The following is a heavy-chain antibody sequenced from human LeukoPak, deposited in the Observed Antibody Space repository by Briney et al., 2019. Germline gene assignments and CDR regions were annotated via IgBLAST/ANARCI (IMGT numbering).Heavy chain of an antibody. CDR1: GFTFSSYD. J-gene: IGHJ3*01. Sequence: GGSLRLSCAASGFTFSSYDISWVRQAPGKELEWVSGLSDSGESTYYADSVNGRFTISRDNSKNTLYLQMNILTADHTPVYYCAKIQCWSNDAFHFGGQGTMVTVSS. CDR3: AKIQCWSNDAFHF. V-gene: IGHV3-23*01. D-gene: IGHD6-13*01. CDR2: LSDSGEST.